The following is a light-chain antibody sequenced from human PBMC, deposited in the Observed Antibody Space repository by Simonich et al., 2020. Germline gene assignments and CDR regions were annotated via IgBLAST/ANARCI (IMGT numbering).Light chain of an antibody. Sequence: DIVMTQTPLSLSVNPGQPASISCKSSQSLLHSDGKTYLYWYLQKTGQSPQLLIYEVSSRCSGVPDRFSGSGSGTDFTLKISRVEAEDVGVYYCMQSIQLPPTFGQGTKLEIK. J-gene: IGKJ2*01. CDR2: EVS. V-gene: IGKV2D-29*02. CDR1: QSLLHSDGKTY. CDR3: MQSIQLPPT.